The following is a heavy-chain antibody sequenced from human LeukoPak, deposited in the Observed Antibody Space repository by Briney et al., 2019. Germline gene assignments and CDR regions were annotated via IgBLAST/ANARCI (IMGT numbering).Heavy chain of an antibody. V-gene: IGHV4-34*01. CDR3: ARLIVGATDFDY. CDR1: GVSFSGYY. Sequence: PSETLSLTCAVYGVSFSGYYWSWIRQPPGKGLEWIGEINHSGSTSYNPSLKSRVTISVDTSKNQFSLKLSSVTAADTAVYYCARLIVGATDFDYWGQGTLVTVSS. J-gene: IGHJ4*02. D-gene: IGHD1-26*01. CDR2: INHSGST.